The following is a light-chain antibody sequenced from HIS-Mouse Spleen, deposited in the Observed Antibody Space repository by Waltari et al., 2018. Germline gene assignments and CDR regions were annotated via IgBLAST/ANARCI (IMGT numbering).Light chain of an antibody. CDR3: QSADSSGTYSVV. CDR2: KDS. Sequence: SYELTQPPSVSVSPGQTARITCSGDPLPKQYAYWYQQKPGQAPVLVIYKDSERPSGIPERFSGSSSGTTVTLTISGVQAEDEADYYCQSADSSGTYSVVFGGGTKLTVL. J-gene: IGLJ2*01. V-gene: IGLV3-25*03. CDR1: PLPKQY.